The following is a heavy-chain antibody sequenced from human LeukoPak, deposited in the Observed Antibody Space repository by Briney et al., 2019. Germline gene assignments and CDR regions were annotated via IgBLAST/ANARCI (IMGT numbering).Heavy chain of an antibody. CDR1: GYTFTGYY. Sequence: ASVKVSCKSSGYTFTGYYIHWVRQAPGQGLEWMGGIIPIFGTANYAQKFQGRVTITTDESTSTAYMELSSLRSEDTAVYYCARSRPLRGPFDYWGQGTLVTVSS. D-gene: IGHD6-25*01. J-gene: IGHJ4*02. CDR2: IIPIFGTA. CDR3: ARSRPLRGPFDY. V-gene: IGHV1-69*05.